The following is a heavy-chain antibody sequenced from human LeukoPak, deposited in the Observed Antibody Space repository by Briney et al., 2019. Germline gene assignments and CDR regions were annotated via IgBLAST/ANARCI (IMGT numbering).Heavy chain of an antibody. J-gene: IGHJ3*02. Sequence: ASVKVSCKASGYTFTSYGISWVRQAPGQGLEWMRIINPSGGSTSYAQKFQGRVTMTRDTSTSTVYMELSSLRSEDTAVYYCARDSSYDIGAFDIWGQGTMVTVSS. CDR2: INPSGGST. CDR1: GYTFTSYG. D-gene: IGHD3-22*01. V-gene: IGHV1-46*01. CDR3: ARDSSYDIGAFDI.